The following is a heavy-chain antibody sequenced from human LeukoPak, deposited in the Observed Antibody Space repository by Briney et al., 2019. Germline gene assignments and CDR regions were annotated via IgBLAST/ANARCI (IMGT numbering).Heavy chain of an antibody. V-gene: IGHV4-34*01. CDR1: GGSFSGY. CDR2: ISHSGGT. CDR3: ARHDGWAFDI. Sequence: SETLSLTCAVYGGSFSGYWSWIRQPPGKGLEWIGEISHSGGTKHNPSLKSRDTISGDTSKSQVSLKMTSVTAADTAIYYCARHDGWAFDIWGQGTAVTVSS. D-gene: IGHD2-15*01. J-gene: IGHJ3*02.